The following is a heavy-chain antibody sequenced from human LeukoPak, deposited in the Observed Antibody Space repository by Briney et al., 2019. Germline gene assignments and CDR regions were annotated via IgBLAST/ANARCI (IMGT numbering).Heavy chain of an antibody. CDR2: IYSGGST. CDR1: GVTVSNNF. V-gene: IGHV3-66*01. CDR3: ARDPPAVAINTYG. Sequence: GGSLRLSCAASGVTVSNNFMMWVRQAPGKGLEWVSLIYSGGSTQYADSVKGRFTISRDHSKNTLYLQMNSLRAEDTAVYYCARDPPAVAINTYGWGRGTLVTVSS. J-gene: IGHJ4*02. D-gene: IGHD6-19*01.